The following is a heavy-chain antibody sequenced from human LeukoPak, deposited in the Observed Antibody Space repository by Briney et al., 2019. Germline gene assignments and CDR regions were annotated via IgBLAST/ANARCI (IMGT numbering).Heavy chain of an antibody. CDR3: ARDGHASGYCSSTSCVSGGFDI. CDR2: ISYHGSNK. CDR1: GSTFSTYT. D-gene: IGHD2-2*01. V-gene: IGHV3-30*04. J-gene: IGHJ3*02. Sequence: PRGSLRLSCAASGSTFSTYTIHWVRQAPGKGLEWVAVISYHGSNKYYADSVKGRFTISRDNSKNTLYLQMNSLRAEDTAVYYCARDGHASGYCSSTSCVSGGFDIWGQGTMVTVSS.